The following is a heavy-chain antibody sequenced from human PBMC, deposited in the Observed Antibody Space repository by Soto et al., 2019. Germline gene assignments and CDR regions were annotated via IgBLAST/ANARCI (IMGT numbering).Heavy chain of an antibody. CDR1: GGTFSSYA. Sequence: GASVKVSCKASGGTFSSYAISWVRQAPGQGLEWMGGIIPIFGTANYAQKFQGRVTITADESTSTAYMELSSLRSEDTAVYYCARAMTTVTTREYYFDYWGQGTLVTVSS. V-gene: IGHV1-69*13. D-gene: IGHD4-17*01. CDR3: ARAMTTVTTREYYFDY. CDR2: IIPIFGTA. J-gene: IGHJ4*02.